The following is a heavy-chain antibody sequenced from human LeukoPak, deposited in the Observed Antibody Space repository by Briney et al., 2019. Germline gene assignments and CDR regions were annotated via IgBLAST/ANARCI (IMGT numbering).Heavy chain of an antibody. D-gene: IGHD2/OR15-2a*01. V-gene: IGHV3-33*01. CDR2: IWYDGSNK. J-gene: IGHJ4*02. Sequence: PGRSLRLSCAASGFTFSSYGMHWVRHAPGKGLEWVAVIWYDGSNKYYADSVKGRFTISRDNSKNTLYLQMNSLRAEDTAVYYCARDPFGHGYFDYWGQGTLVTVSS. CDR3: ARDPFGHGYFDY. CDR1: GFTFSSYG.